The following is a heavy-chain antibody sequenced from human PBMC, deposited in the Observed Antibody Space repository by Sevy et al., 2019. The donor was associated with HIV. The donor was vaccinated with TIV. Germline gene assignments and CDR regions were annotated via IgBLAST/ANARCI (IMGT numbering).Heavy chain of an antibody. CDR2: INTLSDTI. V-gene: IGHV3-48*01. J-gene: IGHJ4*02. CDR1: GFTFRRNS. Sequence: GGSLRFSCTASGFTFRRNSMNWVRQAPGKGLEWLAYINTLSDTIKYADSVKGRFTISRDNAKNSLYLQMNSLRVEDTAVYYCARDASVATYYFDFWGQGTLVTVSS. CDR3: ARDASVATYYFDF. D-gene: IGHD5-12*01.